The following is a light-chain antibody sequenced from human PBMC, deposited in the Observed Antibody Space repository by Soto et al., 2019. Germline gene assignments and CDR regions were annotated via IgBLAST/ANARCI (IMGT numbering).Light chain of an antibody. CDR1: SSDVGGYNY. V-gene: IGLV2-14*01. Sequence: QSVLTHPASVSGSPGQSITISCTGTSSDVGGYNYVSWYQQHPGNAPKLMIYEVSNRPSGVSNRFSGSKSGNTASLTISGLQAEDEADYYCSSYTDSSNYVFGTGTKVTVL. CDR2: EVS. CDR3: SSYTDSSNYV. J-gene: IGLJ1*01.